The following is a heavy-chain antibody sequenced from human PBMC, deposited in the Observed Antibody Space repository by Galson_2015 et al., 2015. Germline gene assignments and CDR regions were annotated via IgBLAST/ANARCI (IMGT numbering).Heavy chain of an antibody. Sequence: SLRLSCAASGFTFSDYLMNWFRQTPGKGLEWVSFISSGSTYTNYADSVKGRFTVSRDNAKNSLYLQMSSLRAEDTAVYFCVRDSGNWDYQYPVRDGYYGMDVWGQGTTVTVSS. V-gene: IGHV3-11*06. D-gene: IGHD1-26*01. CDR1: GFTFSDYL. J-gene: IGHJ6*02. CDR3: VRDSGNWDYQYPVRDGYYGMDV. CDR2: ISSGSTYT.